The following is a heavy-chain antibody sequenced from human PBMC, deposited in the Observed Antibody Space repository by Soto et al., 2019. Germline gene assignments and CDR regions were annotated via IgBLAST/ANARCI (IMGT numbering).Heavy chain of an antibody. CDR1: GGTFSSYA. D-gene: IGHD3-22*01. Sequence: QVQLVQSGAEVKKPGSSVKVSCKASGGTFSSYAISWVRQAPGQGLEWMGGIIPIFGTANYAQKFQGRVTIXGXEXXSTAYMELSSLRSEDTAVYYCASHSGWNYYYGMDVWGQGTTVTVSS. V-gene: IGHV1-69*12. CDR2: IIPIFGTA. CDR3: ASHSGWNYYYGMDV. J-gene: IGHJ6*02.